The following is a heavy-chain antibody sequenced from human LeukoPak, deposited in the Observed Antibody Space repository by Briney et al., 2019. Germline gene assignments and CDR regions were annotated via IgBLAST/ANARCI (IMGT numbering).Heavy chain of an antibody. CDR1: GGSISTYY. CDR2: MQYTGTS. Sequence: SETLSLICTVSGGSISTYYWNWIRKTPGKGLEWIGFMQYTGTSKYNPSLKSRVTMLVDTSKNQFSLKLSSVTAADTAVYYCARDAEHSYGRYFAYWGQGILVTVSS. J-gene: IGHJ4*02. CDR3: ARDAEHSYGRYFAY. D-gene: IGHD5-18*01. V-gene: IGHV4-59*01.